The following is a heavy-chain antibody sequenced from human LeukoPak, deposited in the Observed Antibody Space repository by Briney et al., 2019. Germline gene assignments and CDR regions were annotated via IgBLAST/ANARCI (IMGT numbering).Heavy chain of an antibody. CDR2: ISCNGGST. Sequence: TGGSLRLSCSASGYTFSRYAMHWVRQAPGKGLEYVSGISCNGGSTYYADSVKGRFTISRDNSKNTLYLQMSSLRAEDTAVYYCVKSGSYYNEPYYFDYWGQGTLVTVSS. CDR3: VKSGSYYNEPYYFDY. J-gene: IGHJ4*02. V-gene: IGHV3-64D*06. D-gene: IGHD3-10*01. CDR1: GYTFSRYA.